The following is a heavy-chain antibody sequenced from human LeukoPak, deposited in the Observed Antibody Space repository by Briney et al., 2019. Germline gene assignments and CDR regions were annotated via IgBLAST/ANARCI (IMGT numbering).Heavy chain of an antibody. CDR3: PKAPILVSGSFDY. V-gene: IGHV3-23*01. D-gene: IGHD5/OR15-5a*01. Sequence: PGGSLRLSCAASGFTFSGYAMNWVRQAPGKGLEWVSGISGRGDNTYYADSVKGRFTISRDNSKNTLYLQMSSLRAEDTAVYYCPKAPILVSGSFDYWGQGVLVTVSS. CDR1: GFTFSGYA. CDR2: ISGRGDNT. J-gene: IGHJ4*02.